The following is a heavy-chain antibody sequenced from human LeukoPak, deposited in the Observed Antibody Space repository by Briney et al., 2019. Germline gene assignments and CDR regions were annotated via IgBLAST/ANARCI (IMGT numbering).Heavy chain of an antibody. J-gene: IGHJ6*02. CDR3: ASGVPVTTLAYYYYGMDV. CDR1: GYTFPSYF. Sequence: ASVKVSCKASGYTFPSYFMHWVRQAPGQGLEWMGIINPTGGSTTYAQKFQGRVTMTRDTSTSTVYMELSSLRSEDTAVYYCASGVPVTTLAYYYYGMDVWGQGTTVTASS. CDR2: INPTGGST. D-gene: IGHD4-17*01. V-gene: IGHV1-46*01.